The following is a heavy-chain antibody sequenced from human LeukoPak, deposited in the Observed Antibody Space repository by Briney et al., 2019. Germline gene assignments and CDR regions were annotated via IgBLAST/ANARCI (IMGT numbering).Heavy chain of an antibody. CDR1: GFTFSSYG. Sequence: PGRSLRLSCAASGFTFSSYGMHWVRQAPGKGLEWVAFISYDGSNKYYADSVKGRFTISRDNSKNTLYLQMNSLRAEDTAVYYCAKDSGGSYNNWFDPWGQGTLDTVSS. CDR2: ISYDGSNK. D-gene: IGHD1-26*01. CDR3: AKDSGGSYNNWFDP. J-gene: IGHJ5*02. V-gene: IGHV3-30*18.